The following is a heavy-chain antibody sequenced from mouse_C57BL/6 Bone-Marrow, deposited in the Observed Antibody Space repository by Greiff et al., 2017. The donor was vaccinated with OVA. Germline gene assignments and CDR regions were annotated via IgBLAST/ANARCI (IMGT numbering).Heavy chain of an antibody. Sequence: VKLQQPGAELVRPGTSVKLSCKASGYTFTSYWMHWVKQRPGQGLEWIGVIDPSDSYTNYNQKFKGKATLTVDTSSSTAYMQLSSLTSEDSAVYYCASQGLWEYFDYWGQGTTLTVSS. J-gene: IGHJ2*01. CDR3: ASQGLWEYFDY. D-gene: IGHD4-1*01. CDR1: GYTFTSYW. CDR2: IDPSDSYT. V-gene: IGHV1-59*01.